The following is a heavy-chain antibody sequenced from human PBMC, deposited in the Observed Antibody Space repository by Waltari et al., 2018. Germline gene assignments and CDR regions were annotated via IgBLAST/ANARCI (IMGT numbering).Heavy chain of an antibody. CDR3: AKNVYCSHTDCFSPLGYYFGFDI. CDR2: ISWDGYQA. V-gene: IGHV3-9*01. CDR1: GITLQYTS. D-gene: IGHD2-15*01. J-gene: IGHJ6*02. Sequence: ALLVESGGRTVTPGRTMRLSGSAPGITLQYTSLPWVTWVREGPVKGREWVSGISWDGYQADYVDSVKGRFIISRDNGKNSLFLQMTGLRREDTAVYFCAKNVYCSHTDCFSPLGYYFGFDIWGQGTTVTVSS.